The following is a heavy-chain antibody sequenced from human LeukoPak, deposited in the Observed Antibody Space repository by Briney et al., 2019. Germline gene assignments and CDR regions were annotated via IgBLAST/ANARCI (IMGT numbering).Heavy chain of an antibody. CDR3: AKVPRTATSDY. V-gene: IGHV3-23*01. CDR2: NSDSGGST. Sequence: GGSLTLSCAPSGFTFSTYAMSWVRQAPGRGLEWVSGNSDSGGSTYYAHSVKGRFTISRDNSKNTLYLQMSSLRAEVTVVYFCAKVPRTATSDYWGQGTLVTVSS. J-gene: IGHJ4*02. CDR1: GFTFSTYA. D-gene: IGHD1-1*01.